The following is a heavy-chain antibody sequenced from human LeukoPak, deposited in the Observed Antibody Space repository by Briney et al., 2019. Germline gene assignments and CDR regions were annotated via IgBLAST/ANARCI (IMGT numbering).Heavy chain of an antibody. J-gene: IGHJ3*02. V-gene: IGHV3-30*04. D-gene: IGHD3-10*01. CDR1: GFTFSSYA. CDR3: ATGRAYGSGSYYKAAFDI. CDR2: ISYDGSNK. Sequence: PGGSLRLSCAASGFTFSSYAMHWVRQAPGKGREWVAVISYDGSNKYYADSVKGRFTISRDNSKNPLYLQMNALRAEDTAVYYCATGRAYGSGSYYKAAFDIWGQGTMVTVSS.